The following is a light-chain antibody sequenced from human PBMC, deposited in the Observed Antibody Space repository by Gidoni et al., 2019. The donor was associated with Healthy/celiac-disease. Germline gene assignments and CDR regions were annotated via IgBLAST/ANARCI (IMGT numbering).Light chain of an antibody. CDR2: GAS. CDR1: QSVSSSY. CDR3: QQYGSSPLT. Sequence: IVLTQSPGTLSLSPGERATLSCRASQSVSSSYLAWYQQKPGQAPRLLIYGASSRATGIPDRFSGSGSGTDFTLTIRRLEPEDFAVYYCQQYGSSPLTFGGGTKVEI. V-gene: IGKV3-20*01. J-gene: IGKJ4*01.